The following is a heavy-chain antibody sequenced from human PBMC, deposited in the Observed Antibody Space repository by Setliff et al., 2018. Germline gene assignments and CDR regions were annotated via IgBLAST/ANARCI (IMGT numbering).Heavy chain of an antibody. Sequence: SETLSLTCTVSGGSMRSISYYWGWVRQPPGKGLEWIGTIYDSGTTYYNPSLKSRVTISVDTSKNQFSLRLSSVTAADTAVYYCAICRYQVPYNYWGQGSLVTV. D-gene: IGHD2-2*01. CDR1: GGSMRSISYY. J-gene: IGHJ4*02. CDR3: AICRYQVPYNY. CDR2: IYDSGTT. V-gene: IGHV4-39*01.